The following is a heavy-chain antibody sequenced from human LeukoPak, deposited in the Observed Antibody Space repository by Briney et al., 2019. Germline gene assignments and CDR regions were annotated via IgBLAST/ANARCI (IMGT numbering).Heavy chain of an antibody. D-gene: IGHD6-13*01. CDR3: AKGGGGHSSSWYLFDY. CDR1: GFTFSSYA. J-gene: IGHJ4*02. CDR2: ISYDGSNK. V-gene: IGHV3-30-3*01. Sequence: GGSLRLSCAASGFTFSSYAMHWVRQAPGKGLEWVAVISYDGSNKYYADSVKGRFTISRDNSKNTLYLQMNSLRAEDTAVYYCAKGGGGHSSSWYLFDYWGQGTLVTVSS.